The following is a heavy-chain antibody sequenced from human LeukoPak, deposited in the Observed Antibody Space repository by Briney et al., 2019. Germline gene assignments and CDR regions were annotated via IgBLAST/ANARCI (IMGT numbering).Heavy chain of an antibody. CDR3: ARLSHDYSNYYWFDP. V-gene: IGHV4-4*09. Sequence: SETLSRTCTVSGGSISSYYWSWIRKPPGKGLEWIGYIYTSGSTNYNPSLKSRVTISVDTSKNQFSLKLSSVTAADTAVYYCARLSHDYSNYYWFDPWGQGTLVTVSS. D-gene: IGHD4-11*01. J-gene: IGHJ5*02. CDR1: GGSISSYY. CDR2: IYTSGST.